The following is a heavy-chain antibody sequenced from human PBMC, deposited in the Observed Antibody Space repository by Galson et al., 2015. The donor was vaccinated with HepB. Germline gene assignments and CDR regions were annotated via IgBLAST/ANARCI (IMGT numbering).Heavy chain of an antibody. CDR3: ARDARYCSSTSCYARGPFDY. Sequence: SVKVSCKASGGTFSSYAISWVRQAPGQGLEWMGRIIPILGIANYAQKFQGRVTITADKSTSTAYMELSSLRSEDTAVYYCARDARYCSSTSCYARGPFDYWGQGTLVTVSS. J-gene: IGHJ4*02. CDR2: IIPILGIA. V-gene: IGHV1-69*04. CDR1: GGTFSSYA. D-gene: IGHD2-2*01.